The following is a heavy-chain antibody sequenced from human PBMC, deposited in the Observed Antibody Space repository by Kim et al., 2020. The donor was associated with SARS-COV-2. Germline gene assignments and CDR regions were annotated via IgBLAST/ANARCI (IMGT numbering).Heavy chain of an antibody. J-gene: IGHJ4*02. CDR1: GGSFSGYY. Sequence: SETLSLTCAVYGGSFSGYYWSWIRQPPGKGLEWIGEINHSGSTNYNPSLESRVSISVDTSKNQFSLRLSSVTAADTAVYYFARIEVFDFDYWGQGTLVTV. CDR3: ARIEVFDFDY. CDR2: INHSGST. D-gene: IGHD2-21*01. V-gene: IGHV4-34*01.